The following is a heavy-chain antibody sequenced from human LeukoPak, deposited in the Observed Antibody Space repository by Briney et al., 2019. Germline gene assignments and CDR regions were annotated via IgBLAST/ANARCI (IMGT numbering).Heavy chain of an antibody. CDR2: INHSGST. D-gene: IGHD2-15*01. Sequence: PSETLSLTCSVYGGSFSGYYWSWLRQPPGKGLEWIGEINHSGSTNYNTSLKSRVTISVDTSKNQFSLKLSSVTAADTAVHYCARSPLGGPFDYWGQGTLVTVSS. V-gene: IGHV4-34*01. CDR3: ARSPLGGPFDY. CDR1: GGSFSGYY. J-gene: IGHJ4*02.